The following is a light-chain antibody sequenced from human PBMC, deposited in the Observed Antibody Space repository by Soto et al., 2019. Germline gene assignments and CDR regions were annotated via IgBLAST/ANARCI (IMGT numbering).Light chain of an antibody. CDR2: GAS. CDR3: QHRSNWPT. J-gene: IGKJ4*01. V-gene: IGKV3D-20*02. Sequence: EIVLTQSPGTLSLSPVERATLSFRASQSVSSTYLAWYPQKPGQAPRLLISGASSRATGIPDRFSGSGSGTDFTLTISRLEPEDFAVYYCQHRSNWPTFGGGTKVDIK. CDR1: QSVSSTY.